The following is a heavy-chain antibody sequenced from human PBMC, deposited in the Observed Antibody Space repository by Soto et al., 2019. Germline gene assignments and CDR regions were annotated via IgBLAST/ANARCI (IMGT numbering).Heavy chain of an antibody. D-gene: IGHD6-19*01. J-gene: IGHJ3*02. V-gene: IGHV1-3*01. CDR2: INAGNGNT. CDR3: VREKEPGKAVAGNDAFDI. CDR1: GYTFTSYA. Sequence: ASVKVSCKASGYTFTSYAMHWVRQAPGQRLEWMGWINAGNGNTKYSQKFQGRVTITRDTSASTAYMELSSLRSEDTAVYYCVREKEPGKAVAGNDAFDIWGQGTMVTVSS.